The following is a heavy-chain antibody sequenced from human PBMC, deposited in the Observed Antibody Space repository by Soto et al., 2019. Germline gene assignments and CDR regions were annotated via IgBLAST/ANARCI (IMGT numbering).Heavy chain of an antibody. V-gene: IGHV3-30*18. CDR3: AKEPLSGGDFDY. D-gene: IGHD2-21*01. Sequence: GGSLRLSCAASGFTFRSYGMHWVRQAPGKGLEWVAVISYDGSNRYYADSVKSRFTISRDNSKNTLYLQMNSLRAEATAVYYCAKEPLSGGDFDYWGQGTLVPVSS. CDR2: ISYDGSNR. CDR1: GFTFRSYG. J-gene: IGHJ4*02.